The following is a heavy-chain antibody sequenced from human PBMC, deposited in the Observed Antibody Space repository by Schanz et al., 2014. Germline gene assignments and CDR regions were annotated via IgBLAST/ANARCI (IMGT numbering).Heavy chain of an antibody. CDR1: GYTITDYC. Sequence: QVQLVQSGAEVKKPGASVKVSCRASGYTITDYCIHWVRQAPGQGLEWMGWISTYTGNTNYAQRLQDRVTMTTDTSTSTAYMELRSLTSDDTAVYYCARDRVYRFLKGENRFYFDYWGQGTLVIVSS. CDR2: ISTYTGNT. V-gene: IGHV1-18*04. J-gene: IGHJ4*02. D-gene: IGHD3-3*01. CDR3: ARDRVYRFLKGENRFYFDY.